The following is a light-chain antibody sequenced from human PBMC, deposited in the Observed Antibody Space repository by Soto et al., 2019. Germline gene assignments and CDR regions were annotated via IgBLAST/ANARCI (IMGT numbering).Light chain of an antibody. J-gene: IGKJ1*01. Sequence: EIVLTQSPGTLSLSPGERAILSCRASQSVSSSYLAWYRQKPGQAPSLLIYGASSRATGIPDRFSGSGSGTDFTLTISRLEPEDFAVYYCQQYGNSPRTFGQGTKVEMK. CDR2: GAS. CDR1: QSVSSSY. CDR3: QQYGNSPRT. V-gene: IGKV3-20*01.